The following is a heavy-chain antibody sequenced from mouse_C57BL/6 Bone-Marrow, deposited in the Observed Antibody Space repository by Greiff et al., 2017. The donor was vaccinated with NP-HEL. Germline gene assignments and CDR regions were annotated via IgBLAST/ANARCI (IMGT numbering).Heavy chain of an antibody. CDR1: GFSLTSYG. CDR3: AKEVGGYFHYFDY. D-gene: IGHD2-3*01. J-gene: IGHJ2*01. Sequence: VQLQQSGPGLVQPSQSLSITCTVSGFSLTSYGVHWVRQSPGKGLEWLGVIWRGGSTDYNAAFMSRLSITKDNSKSQVFFKMNSLQADDTAIYYCAKEVGGYFHYFDYWGQGTTLTVSS. CDR2: IWRGGST. V-gene: IGHV2-5*01.